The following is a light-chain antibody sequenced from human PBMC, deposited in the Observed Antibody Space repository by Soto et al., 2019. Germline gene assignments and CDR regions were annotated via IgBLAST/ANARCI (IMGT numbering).Light chain of an antibody. CDR2: DVS. CDR1: QSVTTF. V-gene: IGKV3-11*01. Sequence: EIVLTQSPVTLSLSPGEIATLSCRASQSVTTFLAWYQQKPGQAPRLLIYDVSSRAAGIPARFSGSGSGTDFTLTISSLEPEDFAVSYCQQRINWPLTFGGGTKLEIK. CDR3: QQRINWPLT. J-gene: IGKJ4*01.